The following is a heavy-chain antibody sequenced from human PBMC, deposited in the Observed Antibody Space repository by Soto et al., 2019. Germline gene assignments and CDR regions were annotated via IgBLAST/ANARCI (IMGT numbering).Heavy chain of an antibody. CDR2: IYYSGST. Sequence: SETLSLTCTVSGGSISSSSYYWGWIRQPPGKGLEWIGSIYYSGSTYYNPSLKSRVTISVDTSKNQFSLKLSSVTAADTAVYYCASLGYYYDSSGYSYWGQGTLVTVSS. CDR1: GGSISSSSYY. CDR3: ASLGYYYDSSGYSY. J-gene: IGHJ4*02. D-gene: IGHD3-22*01. V-gene: IGHV4-39*01.